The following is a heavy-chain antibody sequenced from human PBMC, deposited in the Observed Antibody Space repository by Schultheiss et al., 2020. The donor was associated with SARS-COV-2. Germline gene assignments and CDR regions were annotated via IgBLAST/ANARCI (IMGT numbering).Heavy chain of an antibody. CDR1: GFTFSSYA. CDR3: AKVQELPYYYYGMDV. Sequence: GGSLRLSCAASGFTFSSYAMHWVRQAPGKGLEWVAVISYDGSNKYYADSVKGRFTISRDNYKNTLYLQMKSLRAEDTAVYYCAKVQELPYYYYGMDVWGQGTTVTVSS. J-gene: IGHJ6*02. V-gene: IGHV3-30-3*01. CDR2: ISYDGSNK. D-gene: IGHD6-13*01.